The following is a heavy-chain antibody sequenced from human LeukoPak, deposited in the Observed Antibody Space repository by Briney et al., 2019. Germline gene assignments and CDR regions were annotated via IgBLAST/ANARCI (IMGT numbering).Heavy chain of an antibody. CDR3: AKDPSMYDGDYIIR. CDR2: FSVSDKTT. Sequence: GGSLRLSCAASGFTFSSYSMSWVRQAPGKGLEWVSGFSVSDKTTYYADSVKGRFIISRDNSENTLYLQIKSLRAEDTAVYYCAKDPSMYDGDYIIRWGQGTLVIVSS. V-gene: IGHV3-23*01. CDR1: GFTFSSYS. J-gene: IGHJ4*02. D-gene: IGHD4-17*01.